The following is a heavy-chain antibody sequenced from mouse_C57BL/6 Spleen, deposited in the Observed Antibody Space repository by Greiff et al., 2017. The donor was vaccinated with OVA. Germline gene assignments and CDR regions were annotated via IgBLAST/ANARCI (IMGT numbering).Heavy chain of an antibody. CDR2: IDPEDGDT. CDR1: GFNIKDYY. J-gene: IGHJ3*01. Sequence: VQLQQSGAELVKPGASVKLSCTASGFNIKDYYMHWVKQRPEQGLEWIGRIDPEDGDTKYAPKFQGKATITADTSSNTAYLQLSSLASEDTAVYYCARRDYGSSYEAWFAYWGQGTLVTVSA. D-gene: IGHD1-1*01. CDR3: ARRDYGSSYEAWFAY. V-gene: IGHV14-2*01.